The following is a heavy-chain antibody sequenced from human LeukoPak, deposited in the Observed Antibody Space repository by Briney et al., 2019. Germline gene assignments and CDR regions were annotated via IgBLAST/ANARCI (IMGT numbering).Heavy chain of an antibody. D-gene: IGHD2-15*01. CDR2: IYYSGST. CDR3: ARLVGYCSGGSCLKYYYYYGMDV. J-gene: IGHJ6*02. CDR1: GGSISSYY. V-gene: IGHV4-59*12. Sequence: SETLSLTCTVSGGSISSYYWSWIRQPPGKGLEWIGYIYYSGSTNYNPSLKSRVTISVDTSKNQFSLKLSSVTAADTAVYYCARLVGYCSGGSCLKYYYYYGMDVWGQGTTVTVSS.